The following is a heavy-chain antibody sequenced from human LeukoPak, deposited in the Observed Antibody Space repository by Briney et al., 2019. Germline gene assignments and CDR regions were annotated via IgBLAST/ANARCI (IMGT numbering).Heavy chain of an antibody. Sequence: SVKVSCKASGGTFSSYAISWVRQAPGQGLEWMGRIIPILGIANYAQKFQGRVTITADKSTSTAYMELSSLRSEDTAVYYCARGPSIGTFDYWGQGTLVTASS. CDR2: IIPILGIA. CDR1: GGTFSSYA. J-gene: IGHJ4*02. V-gene: IGHV1-69*04. D-gene: IGHD1-26*01. CDR3: ARGPSIGTFDY.